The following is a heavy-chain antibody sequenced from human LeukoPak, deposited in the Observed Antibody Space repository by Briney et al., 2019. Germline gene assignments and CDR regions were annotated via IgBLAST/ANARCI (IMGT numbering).Heavy chain of an antibody. Sequence: SQTLSPTCTVSGGSISSGSYYWSWIRQPAGKGLEWIGRIYTSGSTNYNPSLKSRVTISVDTSKNQFSLKLSSVTAADTAVYYCARSGLYCSGGSCYDIHNWFDPWGQGTLVTVSS. CDR3: ARSGLYCSGGSCYDIHNWFDP. V-gene: IGHV4-61*02. J-gene: IGHJ5*02. CDR2: IYTSGST. D-gene: IGHD2-15*01. CDR1: GGSISSGSYY.